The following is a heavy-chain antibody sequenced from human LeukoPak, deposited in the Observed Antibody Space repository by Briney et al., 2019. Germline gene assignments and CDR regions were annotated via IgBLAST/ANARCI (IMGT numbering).Heavy chain of an antibody. CDR2: IRYDGTNK. Sequence: GGSLRLSCAASGFTFSNYGIHWVRQAPGKGLQWLAFIRYDGTNKSYADSIKGRFTISRDNSKSTLYLQMNSLRVDDTAMYFCAKMDYGGPDYWGQGTLVTVSS. J-gene: IGHJ4*02. D-gene: IGHD4-23*01. V-gene: IGHV3-30*02. CDR1: GFTFSNYG. CDR3: AKMDYGGPDY.